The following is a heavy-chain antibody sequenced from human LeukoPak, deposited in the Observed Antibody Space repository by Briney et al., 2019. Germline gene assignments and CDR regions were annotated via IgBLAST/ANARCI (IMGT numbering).Heavy chain of an antibody. J-gene: IGHJ4*02. CDR1: GYTFTGYY. CDR3: AAISSGWSEYYFDY. V-gene: IGHV1-2*02. D-gene: IGHD6-19*01. CDR2: INPNSGGT. Sequence: ASVKVSCKASGYTFTGYYMHWVRQAPGQGLEWMGWINPNSGGTNYAQKFQGRVIMTRDTSISTAYMELSRLRSDDTAVYYCAAISSGWSEYYFDYWGQGTLVTVSS.